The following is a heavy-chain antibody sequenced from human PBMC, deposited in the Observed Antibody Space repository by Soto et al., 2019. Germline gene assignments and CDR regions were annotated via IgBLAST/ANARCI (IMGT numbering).Heavy chain of an antibody. CDR1: GFTFTTYG. Sequence: QVQLVESGGGVVQPGRSLRLSCAASGFTFTTYGFHWVRQAPGKGLEWVALIWSDGSNRYYADSVKGRFTISRDNFKNTLYLQMNSLRAEDPAVYYCAREGHEGWFDPWGQGTLVTVSS. CDR2: IWSDGSNR. V-gene: IGHV3-33*01. CDR3: AREGHEGWFDP. J-gene: IGHJ5*02.